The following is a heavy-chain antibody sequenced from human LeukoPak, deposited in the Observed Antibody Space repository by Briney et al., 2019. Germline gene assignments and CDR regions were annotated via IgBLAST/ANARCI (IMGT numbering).Heavy chain of an antibody. V-gene: IGHV3-15*01. CDR2: IKSKIDGGTI. D-gene: IGHD6-25*01. CDR3: TTRRQDGC. CDR1: GFTFSSYG. J-gene: IGHJ4*02. Sequence: GRSLRLSCAASGFTFSSYGMHWVRQAPGKGLEWVGRIKSKIDGGTIDYAAPVKGRFTISRDDSRNTLYLQMNSLKTEDTAVYYCTTRRQDGCWGQGTLVTVS.